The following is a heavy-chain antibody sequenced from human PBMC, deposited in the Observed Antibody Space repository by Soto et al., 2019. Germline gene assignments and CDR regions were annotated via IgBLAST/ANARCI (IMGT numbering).Heavy chain of an antibody. CDR2: IYWNDDK. CDR3: GHMWYYYDSSGYWTYYFDY. D-gene: IGHD3-22*01. V-gene: IGHV2-5*01. CDR1: GFSLSTSGVG. J-gene: IGHJ4*02. Sequence: QITLKESGPTLVKPTQTLTLTCTFSGFSLSTSGVGVGWIRQPPGKALEWLALIYWNDDKRYSPSLKSRLTITKDTSKNQVVLTMTNMDPVDTATYYCGHMWYYYDSSGYWTYYFDYWGQGTLVTVSS.